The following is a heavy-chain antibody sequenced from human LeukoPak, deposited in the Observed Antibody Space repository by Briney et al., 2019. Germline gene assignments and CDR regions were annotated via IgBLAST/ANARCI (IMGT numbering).Heavy chain of an antibody. CDR3: AKLAYGYYDSSGYYYFDY. J-gene: IGHJ4*02. Sequence: PGGSLRLSCAASGFSFSSYAMSWVRQAPGKGLEWVSGITNTGGRTYYADSVKGRFTISRDNSKNTLYLQMNSLRAEDTAVYYCAKLAYGYYDSSGYYYFDYWGQGTLVTVSS. CDR1: GFSFSSYA. V-gene: IGHV3-23*01. D-gene: IGHD3-22*01. CDR2: ITNTGGRT.